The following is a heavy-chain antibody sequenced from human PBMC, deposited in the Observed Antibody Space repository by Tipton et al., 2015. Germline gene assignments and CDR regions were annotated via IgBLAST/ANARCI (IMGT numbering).Heavy chain of an antibody. Sequence: SLRLSCTASGFKFNEYAMHWVRQAPGKGLEWVAGISWHSGRIVYADSVKGRFTISRDNARKSLLLQMNSLRIEDTALYYCAKDEYLDIVGYGMHVWGRGTKVFVS. D-gene: IGHD1-20*01. CDR3: AKDEYLDIVGYGMHV. CDR2: ISWHSGRI. CDR1: GFKFNEYA. V-gene: IGHV3-9*01. J-gene: IGHJ6*02.